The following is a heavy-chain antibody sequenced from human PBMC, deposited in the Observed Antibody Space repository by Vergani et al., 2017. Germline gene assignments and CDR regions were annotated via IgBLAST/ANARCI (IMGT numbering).Heavy chain of an antibody. D-gene: IGHD2-2*01. V-gene: IGHV3-38-3*01. CDR3: AREYSSTSGRAFDF. CDR2: ISGGST. CDR1: GFTVSSNE. Sequence: EVQLVESRGVLVQPGGSLRLSCAASGFTVSSNEMSWVRQAPGKGLEWVSSISGGSTYYADSRKGRVTISRDSAKNSLYLQMDSLRADDTAVYYCAREYSSTSGRAFDFWGQGTKVTVSS. J-gene: IGHJ3*01.